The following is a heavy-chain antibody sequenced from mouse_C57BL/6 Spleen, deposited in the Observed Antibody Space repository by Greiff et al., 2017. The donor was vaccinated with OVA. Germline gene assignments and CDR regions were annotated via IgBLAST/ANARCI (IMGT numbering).Heavy chain of an antibody. CDR1: GYTFTSYW. CDR2: INPSSGYT. J-gene: IGHJ4*01. V-gene: IGHV1-7*01. D-gene: IGHD2-1*01. CDR3: ARGRFGNFYAMDY. Sequence: VQLRQSGAELAKPGASVKLSCKASGYTFTSYWMHWVKQRPGQGLEWIGYINPSSGYTKYNQKFKDKATLTADKSSSTAYMQLSSLTYEDSAVYYCARGRFGNFYAMDYWGQGTSVTVSS.